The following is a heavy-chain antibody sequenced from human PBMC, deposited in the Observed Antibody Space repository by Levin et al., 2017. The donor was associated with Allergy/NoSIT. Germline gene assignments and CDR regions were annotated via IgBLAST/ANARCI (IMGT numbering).Heavy chain of an antibody. CDR2: INPNSGGT. J-gene: IGHJ5*02. D-gene: IGHD3-22*01. V-gene: IGHV1-2*02. CDR1: GYTFTGYY. CDR3: ARMIVGRRNQLNWFDP. Sequence: RASVKVSCKASGYTFTGYYMHWVRQAPGQGLEWMGWINPNSGGTNYAQKFQGRVTMTRDTSISTAYMELSRLRSDDTAVYYCARMIVGRRNQLNWFDPWGQGTLVTVSS.